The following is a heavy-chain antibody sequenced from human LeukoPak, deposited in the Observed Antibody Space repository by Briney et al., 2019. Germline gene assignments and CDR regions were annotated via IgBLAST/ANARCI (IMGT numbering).Heavy chain of an antibody. V-gene: IGHV4-34*01. CDR1: GGSFSGYY. Sequence: SETLSLTCAVYGGSFSGYYWSWIRQPPGKGLEWIGEINHSGSTNYNPSLKSRVTISVDTSKNQFSLKLSSVTAADTAVYYCARDSIGYCSSTSCYSDAFDIWGQGTMVTVSS. CDR2: INHSGST. D-gene: IGHD2-2*02. J-gene: IGHJ3*02. CDR3: ARDSIGYCSSTSCYSDAFDI.